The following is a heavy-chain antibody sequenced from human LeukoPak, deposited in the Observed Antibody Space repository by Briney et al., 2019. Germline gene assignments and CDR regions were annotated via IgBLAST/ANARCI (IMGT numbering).Heavy chain of an antibody. CDR3: ARGHYGLDY. V-gene: IGHV3-48*01. Sequence: GGSLRLSCAASGFIFSSYSMNWVRRAPGKGLEWVSYISSGGSTIFYADFGKGRFTISRDNAKNSLYLQMNSLRAEATAVYYCARGHYGLDYWGQGTLVTVSS. CDR2: ISSGGSTI. J-gene: IGHJ4*02. D-gene: IGHD4-17*01. CDR1: GFIFSSYS.